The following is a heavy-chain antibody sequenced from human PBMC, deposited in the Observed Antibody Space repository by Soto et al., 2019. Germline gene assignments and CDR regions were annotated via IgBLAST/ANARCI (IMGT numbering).Heavy chain of an antibody. D-gene: IGHD5-12*01. V-gene: IGHV3-48*03. CDR2: ISGSGSAI. J-gene: IGHJ4*02. Sequence: EVQLVESGGGLVQPGGSLRLSCAASGFTFSSYEMNWVRQAPGKGLEWFSYISGSGSAIYYADSVKGRFTISRDNAKNSVYLQMTSLRAEDTAVYYCARVRYSAYGGYYFDYWGQGTLVTVSS. CDR1: GFTFSSYE. CDR3: ARVRYSAYGGYYFDY.